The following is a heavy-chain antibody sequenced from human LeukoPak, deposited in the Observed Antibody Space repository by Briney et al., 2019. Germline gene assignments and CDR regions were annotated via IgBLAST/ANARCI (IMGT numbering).Heavy chain of an antibody. CDR1: GYTFTDYY. Sequence: ASVKVSCRASGYTFTDYYIHWVRRAPGQGVEWMVWVDPRSGITKCTQKFHGRVTMSTDRSINTVYVDLSGLAFDDTAVYYCATDNYGMLDYWGQGTLVTVSS. CDR2: VDPRSGIT. D-gene: IGHD3-9*01. V-gene: IGHV1-2*02. CDR3: ATDNYGMLDY. J-gene: IGHJ4*02.